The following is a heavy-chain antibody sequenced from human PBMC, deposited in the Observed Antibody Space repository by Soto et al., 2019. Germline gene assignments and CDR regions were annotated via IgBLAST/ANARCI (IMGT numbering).Heavy chain of an antibody. CDR1: GGSISSGGYY. D-gene: IGHD6-13*01. CDR2: IYYSGST. J-gene: IGHJ5*02. Sequence: PSETLSLTCTVSGGSISSGGYYWSWIRQHPGKGLEWIGYIYYSGSTYYNPSLKSRVTISVDTSKNQFSLKLSSVTAADTAVYYCARALAAAGNWFDPWGQGTLVTVSS. CDR3: ARALAAAGNWFDP. V-gene: IGHV4-31*03.